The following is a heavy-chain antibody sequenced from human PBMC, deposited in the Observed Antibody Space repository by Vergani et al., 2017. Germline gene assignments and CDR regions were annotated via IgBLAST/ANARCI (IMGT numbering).Heavy chain of an antibody. CDR1: GGSITSSSYY. D-gene: IGHD3-9*01. V-gene: IGHV4-39*01. CDR3: ARTDSFILRYFHWAL. J-gene: IGHJ1*01. CDR2: IYHSGGA. Sequence: QLHLQESGPGLVKPSDTLSLTCTVSGGSITSSSYYWGWIRQPPGKGLEWIGNIYHSGGAYYNPSLKGRVTISVNTSKNQFSLEVTSVTAADTAIYFCARTDSFILRYFHWALWGQGTLVTVSS.